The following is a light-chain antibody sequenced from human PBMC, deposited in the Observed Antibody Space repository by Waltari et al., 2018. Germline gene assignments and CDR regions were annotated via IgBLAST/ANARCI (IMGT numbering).Light chain of an antibody. J-gene: IGLJ2*01. CDR2: DVT. CDR3: TSYTSSSTLVV. V-gene: IGLV2-14*01. Sequence: QSALTQPASVSGSPGQSITISCTGTSSDVGGYNYVSSYQQHPGKAPKLMIYDVTIRPSGVSNRFSGSKSCYTASLTISGLQAEDEADYYCTSYTSSSTLVVFGGGTRLTVL. CDR1: SSDVGGYNY.